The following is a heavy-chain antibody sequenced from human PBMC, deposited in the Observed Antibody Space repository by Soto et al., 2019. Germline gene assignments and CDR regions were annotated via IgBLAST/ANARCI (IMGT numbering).Heavy chain of an antibody. CDR1: GGSISSSSYY. CDR2: IYYSGST. V-gene: IGHV4-39*07. Sequence: PSETLSLTCTVSGGSISSSSYYWGWIRQPPGKGLEWIGSIYYSGSTYYNPSLKSRVTISVDTSKNQFSLKLSSVTAADTAVYYCARELLWFGESDYGMDVWGQGTTVTVSS. J-gene: IGHJ6*02. CDR3: ARELLWFGESDYGMDV. D-gene: IGHD3-10*01.